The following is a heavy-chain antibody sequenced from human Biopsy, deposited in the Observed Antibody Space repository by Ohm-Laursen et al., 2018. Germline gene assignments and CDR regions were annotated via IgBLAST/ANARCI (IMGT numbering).Heavy chain of an antibody. CDR3: ARDRGYYSDRTVPGYFDL. D-gene: IGHD3-22*01. Sequence: TLSLTWSVSGDSISSYYWSWIRQPPGKGLEWIGYVYYTGSTDYNPSLQSRVTISVDTSKNHFSLRLRSVTPADTAIYYCARDRGYYSDRTVPGYFDLWGRGTLVTVSS. CDR1: GDSISSYY. J-gene: IGHJ2*01. CDR2: VYYTGST. V-gene: IGHV4-59*01.